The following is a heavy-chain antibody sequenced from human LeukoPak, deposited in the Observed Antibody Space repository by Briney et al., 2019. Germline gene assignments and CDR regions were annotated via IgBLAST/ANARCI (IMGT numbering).Heavy chain of an antibody. Sequence: GGSLRLSCTASGLTFSTSGFNWVRQAPGKGLEWVASIGPTGSDRYHADSIKGRFTISRDNANNFLYLQMNSLRAEDTAVYYCATETNGRHYDYWGQRTLLTVSS. D-gene: IGHD1-14*01. V-gene: IGHV3-21*06. J-gene: IGHJ4*02. CDR2: IGPTGSDR. CDR1: GLTFSTSG. CDR3: ATETNGRHYDY.